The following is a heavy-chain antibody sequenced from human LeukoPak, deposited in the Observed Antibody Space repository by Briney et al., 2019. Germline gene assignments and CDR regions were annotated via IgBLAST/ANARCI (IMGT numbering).Heavy chain of an antibody. V-gene: IGHV4-61*01. J-gene: IGHJ4*02. CDR3: ARGPSSGYYYSSY. Sequence: PSETLSLTCTVSGGSISSSIYYWSWIRQPPGKGLEWIGYIYYSGSTNYNPSLKSRVTISVDTSKSQFSLKLSSVTSADTAVYYCARGPSSGYYYSSYWGQGTLVTVSS. CDR2: IYYSGST. CDR1: GGSISSSIYY. D-gene: IGHD3-22*01.